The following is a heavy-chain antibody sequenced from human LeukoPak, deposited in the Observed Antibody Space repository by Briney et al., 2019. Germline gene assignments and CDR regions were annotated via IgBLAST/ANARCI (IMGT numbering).Heavy chain of an antibody. D-gene: IGHD6-19*01. CDR1: GFTFSSYA. Sequence: GGSLRLSCAASGFTFSSYAMSWVRHAPGKGLVWVSRINSDGSSTSYADSVKGRFTISRDNSKNTLYLQMNSLRAEDTAVYYCAKGIAVAGAFDYWGQGTLVTVSS. J-gene: IGHJ4*02. CDR3: AKGIAVAGAFDY. V-gene: IGHV3-23*01. CDR2: INSDGSST.